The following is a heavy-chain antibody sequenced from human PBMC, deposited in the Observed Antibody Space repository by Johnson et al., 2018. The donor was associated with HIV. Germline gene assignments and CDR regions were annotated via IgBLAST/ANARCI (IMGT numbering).Heavy chain of an antibody. J-gene: IGHJ3*02. V-gene: IGHV3-7*03. Sequence: MQLVESGGGVVQPGRSLRLSCAASGFTFSSYAMHWVRQAPGKGLEWVANIKQDGSEKYYLDSVKGRFTISRDNAKNSLYLQMDSLRAEDTAVYYCARDYYDLPWGYDAFDIWGQGTMVTVSS. CDR2: IKQDGSEK. D-gene: IGHD3-22*01. CDR3: ARDYYDLPWGYDAFDI. CDR1: GFTFSSYA.